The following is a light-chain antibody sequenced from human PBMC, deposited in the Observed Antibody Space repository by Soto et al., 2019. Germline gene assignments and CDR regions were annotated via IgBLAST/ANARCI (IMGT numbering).Light chain of an antibody. CDR3: LQTNIHPYT. Sequence: VEMTQSPSSLSASVGDRVTITCRASQGITTYLAWYQQKPGKAPKLLIYAASALQSGVPSRFSGSGSGTDFTLTIFILQPEDFATYCCLQTNIHPYTLGQG. CDR1: QGITTY. CDR2: AAS. J-gene: IGKJ2*01. V-gene: IGKV1-9*01.